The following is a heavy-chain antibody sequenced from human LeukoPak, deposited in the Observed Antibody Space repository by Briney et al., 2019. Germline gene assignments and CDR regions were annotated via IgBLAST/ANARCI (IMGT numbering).Heavy chain of an antibody. V-gene: IGHV1-69*01. Sequence: PVKVSCKASGGTFSSYAISWVRQAPGQGLEWMGGIIPIFGTANYAQKFQGRVTITADESTSTAYMELSSLRSEDTAVYYCARDIVVVPAVGLNYYYYGMDVWGKGTTVTVSS. CDR1: GGTFSSYA. D-gene: IGHD2-2*01. CDR2: IIPIFGTA. CDR3: ARDIVVVPAVGLNYYYYGMDV. J-gene: IGHJ6*04.